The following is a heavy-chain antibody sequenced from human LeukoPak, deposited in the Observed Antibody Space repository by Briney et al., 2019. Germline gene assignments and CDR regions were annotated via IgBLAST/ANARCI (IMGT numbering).Heavy chain of an antibody. Sequence: GKSLKISCKASGYRFTSYWIDWVRQMPGKGLEWMGTIYPGDSDTRYSPSFQGQVTISADKSISTAYLQWSSLKASDTAMYYCARPYYYGSENYPGDDAFDIWGQGTMVTVSS. CDR3: ARPYYYGSENYPGDDAFDI. CDR2: IYPGDSDT. CDR1: GYRFTSYW. V-gene: IGHV5-51*01. J-gene: IGHJ3*02. D-gene: IGHD3-10*01.